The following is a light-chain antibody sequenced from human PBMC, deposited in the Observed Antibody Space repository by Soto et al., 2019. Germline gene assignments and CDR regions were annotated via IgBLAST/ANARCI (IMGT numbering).Light chain of an antibody. CDR3: QQYNSYPLT. V-gene: IGKV1-5*03. J-gene: IGKJ4*01. CDR2: KAS. CDR1: QSISSW. Sequence: DIQMTQSPPTLSASVGDRVTITCRASQSISSWLAWYQQKPGKAPKLLIYKASSLESGVPSRFSGSGSGAAFTLTISSLQPDDFATYYCQQYNSYPLTFGGGTKVDIK.